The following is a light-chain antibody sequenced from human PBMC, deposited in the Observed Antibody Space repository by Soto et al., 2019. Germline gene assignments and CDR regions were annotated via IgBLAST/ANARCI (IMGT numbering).Light chain of an antibody. J-gene: IGLJ3*02. CDR2: YDD. V-gene: IGLV1-36*01. CDR3: ATWDDSLNAWV. CDR1: RSNIGNNA. Sequence: QSVLSQPPSVSEAPRQRVTISCSGSRSNIGNNAVNWYQQLPGKAPNLVIYYDDLLPSGVSDRFSGSRSGTSASLAISGLQSEDEADYYCATWDDSLNAWVFGGGTKLTVL.